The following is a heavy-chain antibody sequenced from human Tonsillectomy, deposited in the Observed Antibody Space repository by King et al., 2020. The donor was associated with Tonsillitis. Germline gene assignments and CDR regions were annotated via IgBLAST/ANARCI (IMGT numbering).Heavy chain of an antibody. J-gene: IGHJ3*01. Sequence: QVQLQESGPGLLKPSETLSLTCTVSVGSISSYYWSWIRQPPGKGLEWIGYIYYRGSTNYNPSLKSRVTISVDTSKNQISLQLSSVTAADTAVYYCARYGQLRGAFDVWGQGTMVTVSS. CDR3: ARYGQLRGAFDV. D-gene: IGHD5-24*01. V-gene: IGHV4-59*08. CDR1: VGSISSYY. CDR2: IYYRGST.